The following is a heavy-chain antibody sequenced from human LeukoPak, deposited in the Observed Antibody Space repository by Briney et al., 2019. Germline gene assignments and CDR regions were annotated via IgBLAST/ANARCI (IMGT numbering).Heavy chain of an antibody. D-gene: IGHD3-10*01. V-gene: IGHV3-49*03. J-gene: IGHJ4*02. CDR2: IRSKAYGGTT. CDR3: TRCAPLLWFGGPQFY. CDR1: GLTFGDYA. Sequence: GGSLRLSCTASGLTFGDYAMSWFRQAPGKGLEWVGFIRSKAYGGTTEYAASVKGRFTISRDDSKSIAYLQMNSLKTEDTAVYYCTRCAPLLWFGGPQFYWGQGTLVTVSS.